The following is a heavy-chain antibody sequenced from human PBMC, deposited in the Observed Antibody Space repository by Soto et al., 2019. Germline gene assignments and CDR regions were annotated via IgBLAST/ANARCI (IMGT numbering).Heavy chain of an antibody. CDR2: ISAYNGNT. D-gene: IGHD3-3*01. J-gene: IGHJ4*02. CDR3: ARDGSIYYDFWSGYRFDY. V-gene: IGHV1-18*01. CDR1: GYTFTGYG. Sequence: QVQLVQSGAEVKKPGASVKVSCKASGYTFTGYGISWVRQAPGQGLEWMGWISAYNGNTNYAQKLQGRVTMTTDTSTSTAYMELRSLRSDDTAVYYCARDGSIYYDFWSGYRFDYWGQGTLVTVSS.